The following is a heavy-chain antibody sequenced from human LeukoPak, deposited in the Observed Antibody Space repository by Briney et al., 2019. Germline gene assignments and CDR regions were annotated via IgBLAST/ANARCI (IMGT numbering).Heavy chain of an antibody. Sequence: VASVKVSCKASGGTFSSYAISWVRQAPGQGLEWMGRIIPILGIANYAQKFQGRVTVTADKSTSTAYMELSSLRSEDTAVYYCASNTYSSYYYGTDVWGQGTTATVSS. J-gene: IGHJ6*02. CDR3: ASNTYSSYYYGTDV. CDR1: GGTFSSYA. CDR2: IIPILGIA. V-gene: IGHV1-69*04. D-gene: IGHD6-19*01.